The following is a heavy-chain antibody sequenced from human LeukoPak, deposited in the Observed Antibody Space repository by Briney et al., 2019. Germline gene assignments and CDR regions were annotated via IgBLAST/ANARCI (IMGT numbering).Heavy chain of an antibody. CDR3: ARDEGNYYGMAFDF. CDR1: GASISNDY. J-gene: IGHJ4*02. Sequence: KPSETLSLTCTVSGASISNDYWNWIRQSPEKGLEWIGYVSSRGATNYNPSLRSRVTISGDTSKNQFSLRLTSVSAADTAMYFCARDEGNYYGMAFDFWGQGILVTVSS. CDR2: VSSRGAT. D-gene: IGHD3-10*01. V-gene: IGHV4-59*01.